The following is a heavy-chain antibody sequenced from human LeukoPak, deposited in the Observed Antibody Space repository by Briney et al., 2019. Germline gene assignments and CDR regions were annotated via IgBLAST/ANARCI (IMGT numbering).Heavy chain of an antibody. J-gene: IGHJ4*02. D-gene: IGHD6-19*01. CDR1: GFTFDDYG. CDR2: ISGSGGST. Sequence: GGSLRLSCAASGFTFDDYGMSWVRQAPGKGLEWVSAISGSGGSTYYADSVKGRFTISRDNSKNTLYLQMNSLRADDTAVYYCAICHWYSSGCRNDYWGQGTLVTVSS. V-gene: IGHV3-23*01. CDR3: AICHWYSSGCRNDY.